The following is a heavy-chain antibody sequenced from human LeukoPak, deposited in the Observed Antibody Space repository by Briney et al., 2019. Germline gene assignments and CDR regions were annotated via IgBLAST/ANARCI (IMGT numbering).Heavy chain of an antibody. J-gene: IGHJ4*02. CDR1: GFTFSSYA. Sequence: GGSLRLSCAASGFTFSSYAMSWVRQAPGKGLEWVSAISGSGGSTYYADSVKGRFTISRDNSKNTLYLQMNSLRAEDTAVYYCAKGHIVVVVAAAHDYWGQGTLVTVSS. CDR3: AKGHIVVVVAAAHDY. V-gene: IGHV3-23*01. D-gene: IGHD2-15*01. CDR2: ISGSGGST.